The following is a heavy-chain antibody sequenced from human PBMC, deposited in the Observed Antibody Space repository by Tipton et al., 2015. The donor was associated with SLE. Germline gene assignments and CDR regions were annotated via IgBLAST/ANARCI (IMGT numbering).Heavy chain of an antibody. J-gene: IGHJ4*02. D-gene: IGHD4-17*01. CDR3: ARGGIDYGDYEGGPGFDY. V-gene: IGHV4-30-2*05. CDR2: IYHSGNT. CDR1: GGSFISGPYS. Sequence: TLSLTCAVYGGSFISGPYSWSWIRQTPGKGLEWIGYIYHSGNTYYNPSLESRVTISIDTSKSQFSLKLTSVTAADTAVYYCARGGIDYGDYEGGPGFDYWGQGTLVTVSS.